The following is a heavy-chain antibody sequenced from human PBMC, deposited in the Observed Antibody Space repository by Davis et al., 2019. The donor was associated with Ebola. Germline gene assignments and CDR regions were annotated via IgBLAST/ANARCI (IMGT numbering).Heavy chain of an antibody. CDR3: AREVRSTGDYYGMDV. D-gene: IGHD2-2*01. V-gene: IGHV1-18*04. CDR2: ISAYNGNT. J-gene: IGHJ6*02. Sequence: ASVKVSCKASGYTFTSYGISWVRQAPGQGLEWMGWISAYNGNTNYAQKLQGRVTMTTDTSTSTAYMELRSLRSDDTAVYYCAREVRSTGDYYGMDVWGQGTTVTVSS. CDR1: GYTFTSYG.